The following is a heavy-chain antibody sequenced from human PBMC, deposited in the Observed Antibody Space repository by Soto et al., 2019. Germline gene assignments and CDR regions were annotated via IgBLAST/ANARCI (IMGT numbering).Heavy chain of an antibody. V-gene: IGHV3-21*01. CDR1: GFTFSSYS. CDR2: ISSSSSYI. D-gene: IGHD5-12*01. CDR3: ARDDQRYSGYDYYYYGMDV. Sequence: GGSLRLSCAASGFTFSSYSMNWVRQAPGKGLEWVSSISSSSSYIYYADSVKGRFTISRDNAKNSLYLQMNSLRAEDTAVYYCARDDQRYSGYDYYYYGMDVWGQGTTVTVSS. J-gene: IGHJ6*02.